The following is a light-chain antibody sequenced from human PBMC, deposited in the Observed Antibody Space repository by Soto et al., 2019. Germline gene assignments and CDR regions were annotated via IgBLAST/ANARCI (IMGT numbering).Light chain of an antibody. CDR3: CSYAGSYTVV. CDR2: DVS. J-gene: IGLJ3*02. V-gene: IGLV2-11*01. CDR1: SSDVGAYNY. Sequence: QSALIQPRSVSGSPGQSVTISCTGTSSDVGAYNYVSWYQQHPGKVPKLMIYDVSRRPSGVPDRFSGSKSGNTASLTISGLQADDEADYYCCSYAGSYTVVFGGGTKLTVL.